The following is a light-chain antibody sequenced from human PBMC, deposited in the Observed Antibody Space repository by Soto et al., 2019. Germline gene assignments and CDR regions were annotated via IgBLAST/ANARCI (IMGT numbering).Light chain of an antibody. Sequence: VLTQPPSVSGAPGQRVTISCTGSSSNIGAGYDVHWYQQLPGTAPKLLIYGNSNRPSGVPNRFSGSKSGNTASLTISGLQAEDEADYYCSSYTSSSTLYVFGTGTKVTVL. V-gene: IGLV1-40*01. CDR3: SSYTSSSTLYV. CDR1: SSNIGAGYD. J-gene: IGLJ1*01. CDR2: GNS.